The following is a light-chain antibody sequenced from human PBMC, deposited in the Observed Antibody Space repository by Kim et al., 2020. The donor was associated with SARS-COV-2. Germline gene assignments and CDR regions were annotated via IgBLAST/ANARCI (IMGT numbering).Light chain of an antibody. V-gene: IGKV1-5*03. CDR1: ESIGSW. CDR2: KAS. J-gene: IGKJ1*01. CDR3: QQYNAYSAWT. Sequence: DIQMTQSPSTLSASVGERVTITCRASESIGSWLAWYQQKPGKAPNLLIYKASSLQSGVPSRFSGSGSVTEFTLTITSLQPDDSATYYCQQYNAYSAWTFGQGTKVDIK.